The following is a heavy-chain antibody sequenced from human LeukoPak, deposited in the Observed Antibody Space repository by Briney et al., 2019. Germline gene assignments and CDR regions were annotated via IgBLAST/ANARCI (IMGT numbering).Heavy chain of an antibody. J-gene: IGHJ5*01. D-gene: IGHD3-9*01. CDR3: VRDWDHFDFDS. CDR2: ISRGGNTI. CDR1: GFTFSDHY. V-gene: IGHV3-11*04. Sequence: GGSLRLSCAASGFTFSDHYMSWIRQAPGKGLEWVSYISRGGNTIYYADSVKGRFTISRDNAKSSLYLQMKSLRAEDTAAYYCVRDWDHFDFDSWGLGTLVTVSS.